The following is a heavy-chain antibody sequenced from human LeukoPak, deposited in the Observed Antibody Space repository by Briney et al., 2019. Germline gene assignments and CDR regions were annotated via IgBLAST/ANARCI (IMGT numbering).Heavy chain of an antibody. CDR1: GFAFNYAW. V-gene: IGHV3-15*01. CDR2: IKSKPDGGTT. D-gene: IGHD3-16*01. J-gene: IGHJ4*02. CDR3: TTENWGRGNY. Sequence: PGGSLRLSCAASGFAFNYAWVSWVRQAPGKGLEWIGRIKSKPDGGTTDYAAPVKGRFTISRDDSKNTLYLQMNTLQIDDTAVYYRTTENWGRGNYWGQGTLITVSS.